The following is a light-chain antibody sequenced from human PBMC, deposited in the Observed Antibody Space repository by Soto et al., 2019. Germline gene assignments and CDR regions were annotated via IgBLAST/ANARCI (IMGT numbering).Light chain of an antibody. CDR2: GAS. V-gene: IGKV3-15*01. J-gene: IGKJ2*01. CDR3: QQYHNWSPQYT. Sequence: EIVMTQSPATLSVSPGERATVSCRASQTINSNLAWYQHKPGQAPRLLIHGASTRATGVPAWFSGSGSGTEFTLTVSSLQSEDFAVYYCQQYHNWSPQYTFGQGTKLQI. CDR1: QTINSN.